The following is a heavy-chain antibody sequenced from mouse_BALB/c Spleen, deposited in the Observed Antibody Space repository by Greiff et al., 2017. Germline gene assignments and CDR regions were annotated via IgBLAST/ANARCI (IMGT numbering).Heavy chain of an antibody. Sequence: EVKVVESGGDLVKPGGSLKLSCAASGFTFSSYGMSWVRQTPDKRLDWVATISSGGSYTYYPDSVKGRFTISRDNAKNTLYLQMSSLKSEDTAMYYCARYDYDEGAWFAYWGQGTLVTVSA. CDR3: ARYDYDEGAWFAY. CDR2: ISSGGSYT. CDR1: GFTFSSYG. V-gene: IGHV5-6*01. D-gene: IGHD2-4*01. J-gene: IGHJ3*01.